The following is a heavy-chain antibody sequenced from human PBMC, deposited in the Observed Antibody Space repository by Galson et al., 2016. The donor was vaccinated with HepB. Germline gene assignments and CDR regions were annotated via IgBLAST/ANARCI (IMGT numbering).Heavy chain of an antibody. CDR3: AKWSDAAATY. D-gene: IGHD6-13*01. CDR1: GFTFSTYA. Sequence: SLRLSCAGTGFTFSTYAMSWVRQAPGKRLEWVAAISGSGDTTYYADSVKGRFSISRDNSKNTLYLQMSSLTAEYPAVYYCAKWSDAAATYWGPGALVTVSS. J-gene: IGHJ4*02. CDR2: ISGSGDTT. V-gene: IGHV3-23*01.